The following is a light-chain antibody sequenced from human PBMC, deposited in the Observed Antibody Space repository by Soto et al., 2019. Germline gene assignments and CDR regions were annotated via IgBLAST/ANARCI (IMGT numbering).Light chain of an antibody. V-gene: IGLV2-14*01. Sequence: QSLLTQPASVSGSPGQSITISCTGTSSDVGAYNSVAWYQHNPGKAPKLMIYDVSNRPSGVSSRFSGSKSANTASLSISGLQADDEADYYCSSYTSSSTLVFGTGTKLTVL. CDR3: SSYTSSSTLV. CDR1: SSDVGAYNS. J-gene: IGLJ1*01. CDR2: DVS.